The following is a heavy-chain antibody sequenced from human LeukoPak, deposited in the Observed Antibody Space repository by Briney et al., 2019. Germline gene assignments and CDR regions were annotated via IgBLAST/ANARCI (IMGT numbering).Heavy chain of an antibody. CDR3: ARGPTTVTTENWFDP. CDR1: GGSISSYY. V-gene: IGHV4-4*07. J-gene: IGHJ5*02. D-gene: IGHD4-17*01. Sequence: SETLSLTCTVSGGSISSYYWSWIRQPAGKGLEWIGRIYTSGSTNYNPSLKSRVTMSVDTSKNQFSLKLSSVTAADTAVYYCARGPTTVTTENWFDPWGQGTVVTVSS. CDR2: IYTSGST.